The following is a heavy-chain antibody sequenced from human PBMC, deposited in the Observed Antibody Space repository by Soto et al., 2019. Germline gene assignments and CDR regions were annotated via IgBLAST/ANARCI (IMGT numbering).Heavy chain of an antibody. D-gene: IGHD7-27*01. Sequence: SETLSLTCPVSGGSISSYYWGWVRQPPGKGLEWIGYIYYSGSTNYNPSLKSRVTISVDTSKNQFSLKLSSVTAADTAVYYCARGWGGYFQYWGQGTLVTVSS. J-gene: IGHJ1*01. V-gene: IGHV4-59*01. CDR1: GGSISSYY. CDR2: IYYSGST. CDR3: ARGWGGYFQY.